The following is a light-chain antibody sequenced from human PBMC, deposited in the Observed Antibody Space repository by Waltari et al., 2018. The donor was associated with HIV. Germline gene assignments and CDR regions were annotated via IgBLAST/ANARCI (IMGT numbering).Light chain of an antibody. CDR2: KAS. Sequence: IQMTQSPSILSASVGDRVTITCRAGQNVDSWLAWYQQRPGRAPKLLIYKASTLEYGVPARFTVSGSGTNFTLTINSLHPDDFATYYCQQYNSDFYTFGLGTRLDLK. CDR3: QQYNSDFYT. CDR1: QNVDSW. J-gene: IGKJ2*01. V-gene: IGKV1-5*03.